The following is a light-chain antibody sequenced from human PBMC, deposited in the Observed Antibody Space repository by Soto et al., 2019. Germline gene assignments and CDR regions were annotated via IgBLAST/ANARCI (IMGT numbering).Light chain of an antibody. CDR2: EAT. V-gene: IGLV2-23*01. Sequence: QSALTQPASVSGSPGQSITISCTGTNSDVGSYKFVSWYQQHPGKVPKLIIYEATKRPSGLSNRFSGSKSGNTASLTISGLQAEDEADYYCCSFAGGGAPWVFGGGTKLTVL. CDR3: CSFAGGGAPWV. J-gene: IGLJ3*02. CDR1: NSDVGSYKF.